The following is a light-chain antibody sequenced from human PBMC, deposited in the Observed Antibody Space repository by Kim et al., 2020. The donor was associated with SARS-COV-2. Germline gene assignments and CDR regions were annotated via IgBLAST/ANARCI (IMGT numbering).Light chain of an antibody. V-gene: IGLV7-46*01. J-gene: IGLJ2*01. CDR3: LLFYSGAGI. Sequence: PGETVTLTCVSSTGAVTSGHYPYWFQLKPGQAPRTLIYHTTNRHSWTPARFSGSLLGGKAALTLSGAQPEDEAEYYCLLFYSGAGIFGGGTQLTVL. CDR1: TGAVTSGHY. CDR2: HTT.